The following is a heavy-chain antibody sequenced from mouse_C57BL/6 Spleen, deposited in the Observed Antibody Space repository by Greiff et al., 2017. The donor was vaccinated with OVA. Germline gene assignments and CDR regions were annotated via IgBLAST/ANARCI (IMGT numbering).Heavy chain of an antibody. J-gene: IGHJ2*01. CDR1: GFTFSSYA. CDR3: NRVQLTGYYFDD. V-gene: IGHV5-9-1*02. Sequence: DVLLVESGEGLVKPGGSLKLSCAASGFTFSSYAMPWVRQTPEKGLEWVAYISSGGDYIYYADTVKGRFTISRDNARNTLYLQMSSLKSEDTAMYYGNRVQLTGYYFDDWGQGTTLTVSS. D-gene: IGHD4-1*01. CDR2: ISSGGDYI.